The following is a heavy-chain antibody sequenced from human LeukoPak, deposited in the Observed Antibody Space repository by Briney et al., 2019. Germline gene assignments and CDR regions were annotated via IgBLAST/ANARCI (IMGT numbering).Heavy chain of an antibody. J-gene: IGHJ4*02. V-gene: IGHV3-21*01. CDR1: GFTFSSYR. Sequence: PGGSLRLSCAASGFTFSSYRMNWVRQAPGKGLEWVSSISSSSSYIYYADSVKGRFTISRDNAKNSLYLQMNSLRAEDTAVYYCARAVYCGGDCYPPHLDYWGQGTLVTVSS. D-gene: IGHD2-21*02. CDR3: ARAVYCGGDCYPPHLDY. CDR2: ISSSSSYI.